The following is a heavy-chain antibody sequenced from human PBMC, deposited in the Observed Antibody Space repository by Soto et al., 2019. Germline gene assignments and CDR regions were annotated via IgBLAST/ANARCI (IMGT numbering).Heavy chain of an antibody. CDR1: GYTFTSYG. D-gene: IGHD5-18*01. CDR2: ISAYNGNT. V-gene: IGHV1-18*01. J-gene: IGHJ6*02. CDR3: ARDGVDTATGYYYGMDV. Sequence: QVQLVQSGAEVKKPGASVKVSCKASGYTFTSYGISWVRQAPGQGLEWMGWISAYNGNTNYAQKLQGRVTMTTDTPTSTAYMELRSRRSDDTAVYYLARDGVDTATGYYYGMDVWGQGTTVTVSS.